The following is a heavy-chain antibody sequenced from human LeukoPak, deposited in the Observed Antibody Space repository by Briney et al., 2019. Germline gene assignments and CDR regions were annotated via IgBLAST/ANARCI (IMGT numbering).Heavy chain of an antibody. D-gene: IGHD6-6*01. CDR1: GGSISSGGYY. Sequence: TLSLXCTVSGGSISSGGYYWSWIRQHPGKGLEWIGYIYYSGSTYYNPSLKSRVTISVDTSKNQFSLKLSSVTAADTAVYYCARRPIAARRYAFDIWGQGTMVTVSS. CDR3: ARRPIAARRYAFDI. CDR2: IYYSGST. V-gene: IGHV4-30-4*08. J-gene: IGHJ3*02.